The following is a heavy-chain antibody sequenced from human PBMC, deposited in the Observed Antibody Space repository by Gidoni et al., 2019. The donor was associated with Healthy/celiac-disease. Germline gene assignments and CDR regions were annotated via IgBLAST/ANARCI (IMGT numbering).Heavy chain of an antibody. CDR3: ARQDKRWLQYYFDY. Sequence: SSSYYWGWIRQPQGKGLEWIGSIYYSGSTYYNPSLKSRVTISVDTSKNQSSLKLSSVTAADTAVYYCARQDKRWLQYYFDYWGQGTLVTVSS. D-gene: IGHD5-12*01. V-gene: IGHV4-39*01. CDR1: SSSYY. CDR2: IYYSGST. J-gene: IGHJ4*02.